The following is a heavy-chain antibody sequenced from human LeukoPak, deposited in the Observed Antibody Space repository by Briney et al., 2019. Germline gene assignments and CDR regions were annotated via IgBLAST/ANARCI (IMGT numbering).Heavy chain of an antibody. D-gene: IGHD1-26*01. CDR3: VRLSSGSYYVIDY. CDR2: IYHSGST. Sequence: SETLSLTCAVSGYSISSGYYWGWIRQPPGKGLEWIGSIYHSGSTYYNPSLKSRVTISVDTSKNQFSLKLSSVTAADTAVYYCVRLSSGSYYVIDYWGQGTLVTVSS. V-gene: IGHV4-38-2*01. CDR1: GYSISSGYY. J-gene: IGHJ4*02.